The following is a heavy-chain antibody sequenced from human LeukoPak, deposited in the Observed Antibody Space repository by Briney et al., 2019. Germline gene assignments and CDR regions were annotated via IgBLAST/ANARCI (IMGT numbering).Heavy chain of an antibody. CDR3: ARGTSDYSSSWYFAYYYYGMDV. CDR2: MNPNSGTT. D-gene: IGHD6-13*01. V-gene: IGHV1-8*01. Sequence: ASVKVSCKASGYTFTSYDINWVRQATGQGLEWMGWMNPNSGTTGYAQKFQGRVTMTRNTSISTAYMELSSLRSEDTAVYYCARGTSDYSSSWYFAYYYYGMDVWGQGTTVTVSS. CDR1: GYTFTSYD. J-gene: IGHJ6*02.